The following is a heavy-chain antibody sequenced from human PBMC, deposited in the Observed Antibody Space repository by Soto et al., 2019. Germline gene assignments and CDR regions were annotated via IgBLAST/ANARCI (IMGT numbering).Heavy chain of an antibody. V-gene: IGHV3-66*01. CDR1: GFTVSGNY. D-gene: IGHD3-3*01. CDR2: IYSGGST. Sequence: GGSLRLSCAASGFTVSGNYMSWVRQAPGKGLEWVSVIYSGGSTYYADSVKGRFTISRDNSKNTLYLQMNSLRAEDTAVYYCARDLWSGYYYYYMDVWGKGTTVTVS. J-gene: IGHJ6*03. CDR3: ARDLWSGYYYYYMDV.